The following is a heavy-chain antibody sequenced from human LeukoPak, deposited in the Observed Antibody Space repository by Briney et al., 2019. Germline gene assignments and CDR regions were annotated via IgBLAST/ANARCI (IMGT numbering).Heavy chain of an antibody. J-gene: IGHJ4*02. CDR2: IKSKTDGGTT. Sequence: PGGSLRLSCAASGFTFSNAWMSWVRQAPGKGLEWVGRIKSKTDGGTTDYAAPVKGRFTISRDNSKNTLYLQMNSLRAEDTAVYYCARTEDTAMVEDIWGQGTLVTVSS. CDR1: GFTFSNAW. CDR3: ARTEDTAMVEDI. D-gene: IGHD5-18*01. V-gene: IGHV3-15*01.